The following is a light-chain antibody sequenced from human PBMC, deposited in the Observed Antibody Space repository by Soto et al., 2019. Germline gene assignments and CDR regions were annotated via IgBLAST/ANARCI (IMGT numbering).Light chain of an antibody. Sequence: QSVLTQPASVSGSPGQSITISCTGTSSDVGGYSYVSWYQQHPGKAPKLMIFEVTKRPSGVPDRFSGSKSGNTASLTVSGVQADDEADYYCSSYAGSNSFVFGTGTKVTVL. CDR3: SSYAGSNSFV. J-gene: IGLJ1*01. V-gene: IGLV2-8*01. CDR2: EVT. CDR1: SSDVGGYSY.